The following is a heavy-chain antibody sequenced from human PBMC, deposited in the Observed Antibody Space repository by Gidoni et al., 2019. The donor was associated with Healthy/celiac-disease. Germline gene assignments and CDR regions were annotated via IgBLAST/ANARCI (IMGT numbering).Heavy chain of an antibody. CDR1: GGTFSSYA. D-gene: IGHD6-19*01. CDR2: IIPIFGTA. CDR3: ASIAVAGTAPFDY. J-gene: IGHJ4*02. Sequence: QVQLVQSGAEVTKPGSSVKVSCKASGGTFSSYAISWVRQAPGQGLEWMGGIIPIFGTANYAQKFQSRVTITADKSTSTAYMELSSLRSEDTAVYYCASIAVAGTAPFDYWGQGTLVTVSS. V-gene: IGHV1-69*06.